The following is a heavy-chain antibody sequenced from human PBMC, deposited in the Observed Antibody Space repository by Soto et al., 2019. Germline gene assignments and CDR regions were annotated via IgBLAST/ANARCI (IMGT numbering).Heavy chain of an antibody. CDR3: TTDKDIVVVPAARRDY. V-gene: IGHV3-15*01. CDR1: GFTFSNAW. Sequence: PGGSLGLSCAASGFTFSNAWMSWVRQAPGKGLEWVGRIKSKTDGGTTDYAAPVKGRFTISRDDSKNTLYLQMNSLKTEDTAVYYCTTDKDIVVVPAARRDYWGQGTLVTVSS. J-gene: IGHJ4*02. D-gene: IGHD2-2*01. CDR2: IKSKTDGGTT.